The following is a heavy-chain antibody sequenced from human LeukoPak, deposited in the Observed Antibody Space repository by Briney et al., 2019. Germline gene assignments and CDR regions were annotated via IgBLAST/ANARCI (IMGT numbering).Heavy chain of an antibody. J-gene: IGHJ4*02. V-gene: IGHV3-30*02. CDR2: IRYDGSIE. D-gene: IGHD1-26*01. CDR1: VFTFNAYG. Sequence: GGSLRLSCAASVFTFNAYGMHWVRQAPGKGLEWVAFIRYDGSIEFYAESVKGRFTISRDNSRNTVYLQMNSLRAEDTAVYYCAKDLWWELRYWGQGTLVTVSS. CDR3: AKDLWWELRY.